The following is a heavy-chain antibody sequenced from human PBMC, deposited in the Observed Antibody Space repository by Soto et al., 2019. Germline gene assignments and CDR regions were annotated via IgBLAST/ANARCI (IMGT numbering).Heavy chain of an antibody. V-gene: IGHV3-15*07. Sequence: EVQLVESGGGLVKPGGSLRLSCAASGFTFSNAWMNWVRQAPGKGLEWVGRIRTKSEGGTPDYAAPVKGRFTISKDDAKNMVFLQLSGLNTEATAVYFCVTQYDSDSRGSHYDYFHYGMDVWGQGTTVIVSS. CDR3: VTQYDSDSRGSHYDYFHYGMDV. J-gene: IGHJ6*02. CDR1: GFTFSNAW. D-gene: IGHD3-22*01. CDR2: IRTKSEGGTP.